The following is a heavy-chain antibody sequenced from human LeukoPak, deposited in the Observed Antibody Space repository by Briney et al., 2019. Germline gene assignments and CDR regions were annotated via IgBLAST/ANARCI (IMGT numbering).Heavy chain of an antibody. CDR1: GFTFSSYS. J-gene: IGHJ4*02. Sequence: GGSLRLSCAASGFTFSSYSMNWVRQAPGKGLEWVSHITASGTAMFYADSVKGRFTISRDNAKNSLYLQMNSLRAEDTAVYYCARGGVVPAAIGYWGQGTLVTVSS. CDR3: ARGGVVPAAIGY. D-gene: IGHD2-2*02. V-gene: IGHV3-48*01. CDR2: ITASGTAM.